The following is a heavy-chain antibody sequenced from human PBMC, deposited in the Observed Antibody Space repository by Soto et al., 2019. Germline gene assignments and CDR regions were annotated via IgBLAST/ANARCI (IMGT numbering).Heavy chain of an antibody. V-gene: IGHV4-34*01. D-gene: IGHD6-13*01. CDR1: GGSFSSYY. CDR2: INHSGST. CDR3: AREDSSSWPFYYYGMDV. J-gene: IGHJ6*02. Sequence: PSETLSLTCAVYGGSFSSYYWSWIRQPPGKGLEWIGEINHSGSTNYNPSLKSRVTISVDTSKNQFSLKLSSVTAADTAVYYCAREDSSSWPFYYYGMDVWGQGTTVTVSS.